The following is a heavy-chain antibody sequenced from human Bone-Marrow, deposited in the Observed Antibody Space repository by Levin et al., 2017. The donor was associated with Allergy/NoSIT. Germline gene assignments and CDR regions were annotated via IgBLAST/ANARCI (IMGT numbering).Heavy chain of an antibody. V-gene: IGHV3-74*01. CDR2: INSDGSTT. Sequence: GGSLRLSCAASGFTFSSYWMHWVRQAPGKGLVWVSRINSDGSTTTYADSVKGRFTISRDNAKNTLYLQMNSLRAEDTAVYYCARALTTAAGSDYWGQGTLVTVSS. J-gene: IGHJ4*02. D-gene: IGHD6-13*01. CDR3: ARALTTAAGSDY. CDR1: GFTFSSYW.